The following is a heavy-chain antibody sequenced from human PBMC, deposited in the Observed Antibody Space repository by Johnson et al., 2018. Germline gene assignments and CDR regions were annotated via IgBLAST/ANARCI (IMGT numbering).Heavy chain of an antibody. CDR2: ISGSGGST. J-gene: IGHJ4*02. D-gene: IGHD2-2*01. CDR3: AKDIVVVPAKGDYFDY. V-gene: IGHV3-23*04. CDR1: GFTFSSYA. Sequence: VQLGQAGGGLVQPGGSLRLSCAASGFTFSSYAMSWVRQAPGKGLEWVSAISGSGGSTYYADSVKGRFTISRDNSKNTLYLQMNRLRAEDTAIYYCAKDIVVVPAKGDYFDYWGQGTLVTVSS.